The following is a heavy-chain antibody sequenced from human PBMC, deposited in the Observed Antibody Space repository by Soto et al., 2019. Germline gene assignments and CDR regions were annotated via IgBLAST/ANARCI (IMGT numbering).Heavy chain of an antibody. J-gene: IGHJ3*02. D-gene: IGHD6-13*01. CDR1: GFSFSTSE. CDR3: APRKFGSFNIAAFQI. V-gene: IGHV3-48*03. Sequence: GGSLRLSCAASGFSFSTSEMNWVRQAPGKGLEWVSYISKSSVTTHYADSVKGRFTISRDNANNSLFLEMNSLRVEDTAVYYCAPRKFGSFNIAAFQILGHGTMVTVTS. CDR2: ISKSSVTT.